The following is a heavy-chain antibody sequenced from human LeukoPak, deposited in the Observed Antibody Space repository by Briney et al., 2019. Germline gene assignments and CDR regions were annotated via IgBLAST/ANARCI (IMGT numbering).Heavy chain of an antibody. CDR3: TRESGAFSPFGF. V-gene: IGHV4-59*12. CDR2: VHLNGAT. J-gene: IGHJ4*02. D-gene: IGHD1-26*01. CDR1: GGSISSYY. Sequence: PSETLSLTCTVSGGSISSYYWSWIRQPPGKGLEWIGEVHLNGATNYNPSLESRFSMSIDKSNNHLSLEVTSVTAADTAMYYCTRESGAFSPFGFWGQGTLVTVSS.